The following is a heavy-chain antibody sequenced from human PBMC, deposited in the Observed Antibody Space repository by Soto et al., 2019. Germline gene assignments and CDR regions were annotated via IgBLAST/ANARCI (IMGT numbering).Heavy chain of an antibody. J-gene: IGHJ4*02. D-gene: IGHD5-18*01. CDR3: AKGGGYSYGTETFDY. V-gene: IGHV3-30*18. Sequence: GGSLRLSCAASGFTFSSYGMHWVRQAPGKGLEWVAVISYDGSNKYYADSVKGRFTISRDNSKNTLYLQMNSLRAEDTAVYYCAKGGGYSYGTETFDYWGQGTLVTVSS. CDR2: ISYDGSNK. CDR1: GFTFSSYG.